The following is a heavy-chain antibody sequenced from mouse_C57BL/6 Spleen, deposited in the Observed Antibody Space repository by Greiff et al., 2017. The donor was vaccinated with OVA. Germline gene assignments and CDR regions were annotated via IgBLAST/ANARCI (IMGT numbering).Heavy chain of an antibody. V-gene: IGHV1-81*01. CDR3: ARSYIAYVGGYFDY. CDR2: IYPRSGNT. D-gene: IGHD1-3*01. Sequence: QVQLQQSGAELVRPGASVKLSCKASGYTFTSYGISWVKQSPGKGLEWIGEIYPRSGNTYYNEKFKGKTTLTEEKSSSTVYMELRSLTSEDSAVYVCARSYIAYVGGYFDYWGKGTTVTVSS. J-gene: IGHJ1*03. CDR1: GYTFTSYG.